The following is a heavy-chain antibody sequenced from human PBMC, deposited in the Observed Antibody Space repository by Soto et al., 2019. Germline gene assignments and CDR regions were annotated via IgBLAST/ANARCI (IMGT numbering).Heavy chain of an antibody. V-gene: IGHV4-39*01. CDR1: GGSINVNTYY. J-gene: IGHJ3*02. CDR3: ARRGTTGYCSGGTCYSGALDI. Sequence: SYTLSLTCFVSGGSINVNTYYWAFIREAPGKGLEWIGNVYYSGSTNYNPSLKSRVTISIDTSKNQFSLKLSSVTAADTAVYYCARRGTTGYCSGGTCYSGALDIWGQGTMVT. D-gene: IGHD2-15*01. CDR2: VYYSGST.